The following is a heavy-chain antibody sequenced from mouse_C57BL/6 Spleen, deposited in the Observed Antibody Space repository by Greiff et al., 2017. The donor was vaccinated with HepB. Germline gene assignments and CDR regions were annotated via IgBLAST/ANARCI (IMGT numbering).Heavy chain of an antibody. D-gene: IGHD2-3*01. Sequence: EVQLQESGPGMVKPSQSLSLTCTVTGYSITSGYDWHWIRHFPGNKLEWMGYISYSGSTNYNPSLKSRISITHDTSKNHFFLKLNSVTTEDTATYYCARVGGWLHFDYWGQGTTLTVSS. CDR1: GYSITSGYD. CDR3: ARVGGWLHFDY. CDR2: ISYSGST. V-gene: IGHV3-1*01. J-gene: IGHJ2*01.